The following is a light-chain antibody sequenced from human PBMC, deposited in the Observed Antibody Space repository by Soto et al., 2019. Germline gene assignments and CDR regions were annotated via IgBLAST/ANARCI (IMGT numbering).Light chain of an antibody. CDR1: QSVLYSSNNKNY. CDR3: QQYYGTPRT. CDR2: GAS. Sequence: DIVMTQSPDSLAVSLGGWATINCKSSQSVLYSSNNKNYLAWYQQKPGQPPKLLIYGASTRESGVPDRFSGSGSGTDFTLTISRLQAEDVAVYDCQQYYGTPRTFGQGTKVEIK. J-gene: IGKJ1*01. V-gene: IGKV4-1*01.